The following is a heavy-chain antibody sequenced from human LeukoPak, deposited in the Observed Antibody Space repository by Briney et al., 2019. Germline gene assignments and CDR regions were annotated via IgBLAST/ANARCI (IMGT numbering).Heavy chain of an antibody. V-gene: IGHV1-69*13. Sequence: ASVKVSCKASGGTFSNYAISWVRQAPGQGLEWMGGIIPIFGTARYAQKFQGRVTITADESTSTAYMGLSSLRSEDTAVYYCARDLGDSFDYWGQGTLVTVSS. CDR1: GGTFSNYA. CDR2: IIPIFGTA. D-gene: IGHD3-10*01. CDR3: ARDLGDSFDY. J-gene: IGHJ4*02.